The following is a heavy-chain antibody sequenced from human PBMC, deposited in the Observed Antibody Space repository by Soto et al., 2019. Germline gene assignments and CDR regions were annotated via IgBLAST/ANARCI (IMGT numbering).Heavy chain of an antibody. CDR1: GGSVSDYY. CDR3: ARDPAGDYGH. D-gene: IGHD4-17*01. Sequence: PSETLSLTCNVSGGSVSDYYWSRIRQAPGKGLEWIGYIHERGVTNYNPSLKSRVTMSVDTSKNQFSLTLRSVHTADTAIYFCARDPAGDYGHWGRGTLVTVSS. CDR2: IHERGVT. J-gene: IGHJ4*02. V-gene: IGHV4-59*02.